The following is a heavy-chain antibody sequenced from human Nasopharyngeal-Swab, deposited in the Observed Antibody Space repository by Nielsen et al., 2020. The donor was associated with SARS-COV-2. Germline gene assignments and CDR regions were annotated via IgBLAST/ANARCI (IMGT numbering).Heavy chain of an antibody. CDR3: ARDSASWYEEGFDY. V-gene: IGHV4-59*01. J-gene: IGHJ4*02. Sequence: SETLSLTCTGSGGSISSYYWSWIRQPPGKGLEWIGYIYYSGSTNYNPSLKSRVTISVDTSKNQFSLKLSSVTAADTAVYYCARDSASWYEEGFDYWGQGTLVTVSS. CDR1: GGSISSYY. CDR2: IYYSGST. D-gene: IGHD6-13*01.